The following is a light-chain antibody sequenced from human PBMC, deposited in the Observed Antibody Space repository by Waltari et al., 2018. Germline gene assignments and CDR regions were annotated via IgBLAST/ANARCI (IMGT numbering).Light chain of an antibody. J-gene: IGLJ2*01. V-gene: IGLV2-14*03. CDR3: SSQSSDNVVL. Sequence: QSALTQPPSVSGSPGQSITYSCTGPSSDNGGYNSVSWYQDHPGQAPKVIIYDVSDRPSGISERFSGSKSGNTASLTISGLQAEDEADYYCSSQSSDNVVLFGGGTKLTVL. CDR1: SSDNGGYNS. CDR2: DVS.